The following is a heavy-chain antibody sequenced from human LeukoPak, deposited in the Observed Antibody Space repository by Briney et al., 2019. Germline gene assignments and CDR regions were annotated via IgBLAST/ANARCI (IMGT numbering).Heavy chain of an antibody. J-gene: IGHJ4*02. V-gene: IGHV3-53*01. CDR3: AREGSLDY. Sequence: GGSLRLSCSASGFTFSSYEMNWVRQAPGKGLEWVSVIYHGGSTYYADSVKDRFTISRDNSKNKLYLQMNSLRAEDTAVYYCAREGSLDYWGQGTLVTVSS. CDR2: IYHGGST. CDR1: GFTFSSYE.